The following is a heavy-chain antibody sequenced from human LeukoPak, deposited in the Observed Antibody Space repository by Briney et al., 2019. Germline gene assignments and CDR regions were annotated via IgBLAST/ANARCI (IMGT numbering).Heavy chain of an antibody. CDR1: GASMKNSF. J-gene: IGHJ5*02. CDR2: ISDSGNT. Sequence: SSETLSLTCSVSGASMKNSFWSGIRQPPGKGLEWIGYISDSGNTNYNPSLKSRVTFSIDTSKGQFYLNLRSVTAADTALYFCARNRFYLSGAYELDPWGRGTQVTVSS. V-gene: IGHV4-59*01. CDR3: ARNRFYLSGAYELDP. D-gene: IGHD3-16*01.